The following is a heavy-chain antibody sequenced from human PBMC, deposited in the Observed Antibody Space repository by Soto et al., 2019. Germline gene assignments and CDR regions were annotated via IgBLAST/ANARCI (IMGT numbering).Heavy chain of an antibody. CDR2: IYPGDSDT. J-gene: IGHJ4*02. Sequence: ESLKISCKGSGYSFTTSWIAWVRQMPGKGLEWMGIIYPGDSDTRYSPSFQGQVTISADKSITTAYLQWSSLKASDTAVYYCAKAAPYYYGSGKIFDYWGQGTLVTVSS. CDR1: GYSFTTSW. D-gene: IGHD3-10*01. V-gene: IGHV5-51*01. CDR3: AKAAPYYYGSGKIFDY.